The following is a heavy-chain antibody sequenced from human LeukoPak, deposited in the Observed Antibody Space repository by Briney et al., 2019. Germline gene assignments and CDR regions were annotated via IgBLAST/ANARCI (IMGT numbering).Heavy chain of an antibody. Sequence: SETLSLTCTVSGGSISSYYWGWIRQPPGKGLEWIGSIYYSGSTYYNPSLKSRVTISVDTSKNQFSLKLSSVTAADTAVYYCASQSMVVRGYYWGQGTLVTVSS. CDR3: ASQSMVVRGYY. D-gene: IGHD2-15*01. V-gene: IGHV4-39*01. J-gene: IGHJ4*02. CDR2: IYYSGST. CDR1: GGSISSYY.